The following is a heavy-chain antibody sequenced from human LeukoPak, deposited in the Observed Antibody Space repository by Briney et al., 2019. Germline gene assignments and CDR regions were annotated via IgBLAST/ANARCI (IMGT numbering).Heavy chain of an antibody. J-gene: IGHJ4*02. D-gene: IGHD6-19*01. CDR2: ISGYSGNT. V-gene: IGHV1-18*01. CDR1: GYSFITYS. Sequence: GASVKVSCKTSGYSFITYSINWVRQAPGRGLEWMGWISGYSGNTNYAQELQGRVTMTIDTSTGTAYMEVRSLRSDDTAVYYCARGHSSGRDYYFDYWGQGTLVTVSS. CDR3: ARGHSSGRDYYFDY.